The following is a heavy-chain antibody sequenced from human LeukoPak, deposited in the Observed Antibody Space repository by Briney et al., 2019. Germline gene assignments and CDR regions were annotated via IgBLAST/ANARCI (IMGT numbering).Heavy chain of an antibody. CDR3: AKDPSPTTDY. V-gene: IGHV3-48*01. CDR2: IGTSSTTI. J-gene: IGHJ4*02. Sequence: PGGSLRLSCAASGFTFSSYTMNWVRQPPGKGLEWVSNIGTSSTTIYYADSVKGRFTISRDNSKNTLYLQMNSLRAEDTAVYHCAKDPSPTTDYWGQGTLVTVSS. CDR1: GFTFSSYT. D-gene: IGHD5-12*01.